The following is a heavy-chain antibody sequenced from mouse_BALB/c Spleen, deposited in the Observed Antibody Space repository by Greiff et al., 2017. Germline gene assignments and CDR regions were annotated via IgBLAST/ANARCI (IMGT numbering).Heavy chain of an antibody. CDR2: ISSCGST. J-gene: IGHJ1*01. V-gene: IGHV5-6-5*01. CDR3: ARGIYYDYRYWYFDV. CDR1: GFTFSSYA. Sequence: EVKLMESGGGLVKPGGSLKLSCAASGFTFSSYAMSWVRQTPEKRLEWVASISSCGSTYYPDSVKGRFTISRDNARNILYLQMSSLRSEDTAMYYCARGIYYDYRYWYFDVWGAGTTVTVSS. D-gene: IGHD2-4*01.